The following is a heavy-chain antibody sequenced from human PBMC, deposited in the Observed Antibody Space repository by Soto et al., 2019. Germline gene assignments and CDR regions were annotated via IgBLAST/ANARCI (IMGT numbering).Heavy chain of an antibody. CDR1: GGSISSYY. V-gene: IGHV4-59*12. CDR3: ASMSPTVFPAFDI. Sequence: PSETLSLTCIVSGGSISSYYWSWIRQPPGKGLEWIGYIYYTGSTNYNPSLKSRVTISVEKSKNQFSLKLSSVTAADTAVYYCASMSPTVFPAFDIWGQGTMVTVSS. CDR2: IYYTGST. D-gene: IGHD4-17*01. J-gene: IGHJ3*02.